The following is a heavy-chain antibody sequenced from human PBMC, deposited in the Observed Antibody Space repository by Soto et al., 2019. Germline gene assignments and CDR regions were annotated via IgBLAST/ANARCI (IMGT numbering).Heavy chain of an antibody. J-gene: IGHJ6*02. CDR2: IKSKTDGGTT. V-gene: IGHV3-15*07. D-gene: IGHD3-16*01. CDR1: GFTFSNAW. Sequence: PGGSLRLSCAASGFTFSNAWMNWVRQAPGKGLEWVGRIKSKTDGGTTDYAAPVKGRFTISRDDSKNTLYLQMNSLKTEDTAVYYCTTDGGPQFYYYYYYGMDVWGQGTTVTVSS. CDR3: TTDGGPQFYYYYYYGMDV.